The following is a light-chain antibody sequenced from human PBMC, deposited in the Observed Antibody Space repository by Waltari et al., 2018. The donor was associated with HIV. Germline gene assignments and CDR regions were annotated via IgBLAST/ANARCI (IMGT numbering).Light chain of an antibody. CDR2: GVN. J-gene: IGLJ3*02. Sequence: QSPLTQPPSASRPPGQSATISCTGTSSDIAGSQDVPWYQQHPGKAPKLRIYGVNKRPSGVPDRFSGSKSANPASLTVSGLQADDEADYYCNSYAGSNNWVFGGGTKLTVL. CDR3: NSYAGSNNWV. V-gene: IGLV2-8*01. CDR1: SSDIAGSQD.